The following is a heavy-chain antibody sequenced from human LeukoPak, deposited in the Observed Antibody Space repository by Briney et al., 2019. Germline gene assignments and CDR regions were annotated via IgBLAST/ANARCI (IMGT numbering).Heavy chain of an antibody. Sequence: GRSLRLSCAASGFTFSSYGMHWVRQAPGKGLEWVAVIWYDGSNKYYADSVKGRFTISRDNSKNTLYLQMNSLRAEDTAVYYCARDALATTYYFDYWGQGTLVTVSS. CDR3: ARDALATTYYFDY. V-gene: IGHV3-33*01. CDR1: GFTFSSYG. J-gene: IGHJ4*02. CDR2: IWYDGSNK. D-gene: IGHD5-24*01.